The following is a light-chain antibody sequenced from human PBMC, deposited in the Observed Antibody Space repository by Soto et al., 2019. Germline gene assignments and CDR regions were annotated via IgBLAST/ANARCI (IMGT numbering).Light chain of an antibody. J-gene: IGLJ2*01. V-gene: IGLV1-51*01. CDR2: DND. CDR3: GTWDTSLSAVV. Sequence: QAVVTQPPSVSAAPGQTVTISCSGSTSNIGNNYVSWYQQLPGTAPKLLIYDNDERPSGIPDRFSGSKSGTSATLGITGLQTGDEADYYCGTWDTSLSAVVFGGGTKLTVL. CDR1: TSNIGNNY.